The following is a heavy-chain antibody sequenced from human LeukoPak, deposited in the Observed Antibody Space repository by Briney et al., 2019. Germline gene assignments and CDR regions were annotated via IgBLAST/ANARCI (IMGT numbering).Heavy chain of an antibody. V-gene: IGHV1-69*13. CDR1: GGTFSSYA. J-gene: IGHJ5*02. CDR3: ARGHDYGDYDWFDP. CDR2: IIPIFGTA. Sequence: GASVKVSCKASGGTFSSYAISWVRQAPGQGLEWMGGIIPIFGTANYAQKFQGRVTITADESTSTAYMELSSLGSEDTAVYYCARGHDYGDYDWFDPWGQGTLVTVSS. D-gene: IGHD4-17*01.